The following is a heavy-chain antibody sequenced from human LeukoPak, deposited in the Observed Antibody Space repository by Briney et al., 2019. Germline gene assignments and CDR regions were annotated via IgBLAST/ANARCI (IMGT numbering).Heavy chain of an antibody. Sequence: SVKVSCKASGGTFSSYAISWVRQAPGQGLEWMGGIIPIFGTANYAQKFQGRVTITTDESTSTAYMELSSLRSEDTAVYYCAIWLGPSYYYYYMDVWGKGTTVTVSS. V-gene: IGHV1-69*05. J-gene: IGHJ6*03. CDR1: GGTFSSYA. D-gene: IGHD5-12*01. CDR2: IIPIFGTA. CDR3: AIWLGPSYYYYYMDV.